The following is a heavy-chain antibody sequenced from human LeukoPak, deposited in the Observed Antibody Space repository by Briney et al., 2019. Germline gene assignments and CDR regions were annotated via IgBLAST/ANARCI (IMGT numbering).Heavy chain of an antibody. J-gene: IGHJ4*02. V-gene: IGHV3-48*01. CDR3: VRIKGTYFDF. CDR1: GFPFSSYS. CDR2: ISASGSNI. D-gene: IGHD1-1*01. Sequence: GGSLRLSCAASGFPFSSYSMNWVRQAPGKGLEWVSYISASGSNIYYLDSVKGRFTVSRDNAMNSLFLQMDRPRAEDTAVYYCVRIKGTYFDFWGQGTLVTVSS.